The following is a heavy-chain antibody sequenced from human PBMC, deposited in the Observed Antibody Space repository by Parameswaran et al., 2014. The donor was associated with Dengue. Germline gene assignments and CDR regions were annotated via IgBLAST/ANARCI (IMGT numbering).Heavy chain of an antibody. CDR3: ASSQYSVLTGNHPAWFDS. Sequence: WVRQAPGQPLEWMGWITRFNGNTNYAQRFQDRLTITRDGSISSVYMELSSLRSEDTAMYYCASSQYSVLTGNHPAWFDSWGEGTLVTVSS. D-gene: IGHD3-9*01. J-gene: IGHJ5*01. V-gene: IGHV1-45*02. CDR2: ITRFNGNT.